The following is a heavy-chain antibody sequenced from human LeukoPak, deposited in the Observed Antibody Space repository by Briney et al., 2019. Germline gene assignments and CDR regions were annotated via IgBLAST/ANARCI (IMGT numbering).Heavy chain of an antibody. D-gene: IGHD5-18*01. Sequence: SVKVSCKASGGILSKWSISWVRQAPGQGLEWVGTIIPEFDEAHYAQKLQGRVTISADDSATAAYMELRSLRSDDTAVYYCASGGVTVYSYGPDYWGQGTLVAVSS. CDR1: GGILSKWS. V-gene: IGHV1-69*13. CDR3: ASGGVTVYSYGPDY. CDR2: IIPEFDEA. J-gene: IGHJ4*02.